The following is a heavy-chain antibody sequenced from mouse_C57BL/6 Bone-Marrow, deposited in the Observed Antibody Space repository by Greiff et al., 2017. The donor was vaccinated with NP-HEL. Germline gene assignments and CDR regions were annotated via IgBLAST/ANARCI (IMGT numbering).Heavy chain of an antibody. CDR3: ARGDRRGTFAY. V-gene: IGHV1-64*01. Sequence: QVQLQQPGAELVKPGASVKLSCKASGYTFTSYWMHWVKQRPGQGLEWIGMIHPNSGSTNYNEKFKSKATLTVDKSSSTAYLPLSSLTSEDSAVFYCARGDRRGTFAYWGQGTLVTVSA. D-gene: IGHD3-1*01. J-gene: IGHJ3*01. CDR1: GYTFTSYW. CDR2: IHPNSGST.